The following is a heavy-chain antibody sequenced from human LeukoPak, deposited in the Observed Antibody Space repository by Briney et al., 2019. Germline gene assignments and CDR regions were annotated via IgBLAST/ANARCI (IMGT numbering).Heavy chain of an antibody. Sequence: ASVKVSCKASGYTFTSYDINWVRQATGQGLEWMGWMNPNSGNTGYAQKFQGRVTMTRNTSISTAYMELSSLRSEDTAVYYCAGGRPRITILNYYYYYMDVWGKGTTVTVSS. J-gene: IGHJ6*03. CDR3: AGGRPRITILNYYYYYMDV. CDR2: MNPNSGNT. CDR1: GYTFTSYD. V-gene: IGHV1-8*01. D-gene: IGHD3-3*01.